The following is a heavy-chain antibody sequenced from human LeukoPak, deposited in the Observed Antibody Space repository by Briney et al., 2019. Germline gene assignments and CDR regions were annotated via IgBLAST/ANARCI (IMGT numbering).Heavy chain of an antibody. CDR2: IYYSGST. Sequence: SETLSLTCTVSGGSISSSSYYWGWIRQPPGKGLEWIGSIYYSGSTYYNPSLKSRVTISVDTPKNQFSLKLSSVTAADTAVYYCARGMRGYYGSGSYYPDFDYWGQGTLVTVSS. CDR1: GGSISSSSYY. J-gene: IGHJ4*02. CDR3: ARGMRGYYGSGSYYPDFDY. D-gene: IGHD3-10*01. V-gene: IGHV4-39*07.